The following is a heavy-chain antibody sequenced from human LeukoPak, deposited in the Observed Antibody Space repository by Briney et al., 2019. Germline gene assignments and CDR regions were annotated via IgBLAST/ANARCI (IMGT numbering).Heavy chain of an antibody. Sequence: GGSLRLSCAASGFTFSDYYMTWIRQAPGKGLEWVSSIGSSGSYTNHADSVKGRFTISRDNAKNSLYLQMNSLGAEDTAVYYCARSPTYGTSWYGMDVWGQGTQVTVSS. CDR1: GFTFSDYY. J-gene: IGHJ6*02. V-gene: IGHV3-11*06. CDR2: IGSSGSYT. CDR3: ARSPTYGTSWYGMDV. D-gene: IGHD3-16*01.